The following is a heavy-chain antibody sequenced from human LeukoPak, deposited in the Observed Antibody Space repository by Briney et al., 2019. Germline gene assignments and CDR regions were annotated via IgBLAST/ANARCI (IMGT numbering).Heavy chain of an antibody. CDR3: ATGYPYYYYGMDV. V-gene: IGHV1-24*01. Sequence: ASVTVSCKVSGYTLTELSMHWVRQAPGKGGEGMGGFDPEDGESIYAQKFQGRVTMTEDTSTDTAYMELSSLRSEDTAVYYCATGYPYYYYGMDVWGQGTTVTVSS. D-gene: IGHD2-2*02. CDR2: FDPEDGES. CDR1: GYTLTELS. J-gene: IGHJ6*02.